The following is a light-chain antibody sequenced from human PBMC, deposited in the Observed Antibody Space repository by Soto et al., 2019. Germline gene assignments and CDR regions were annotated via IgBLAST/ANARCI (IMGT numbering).Light chain of an antibody. Sequence: DTQMSQSPSFLSASIGDSLTITCRASQDIGHSLAWYQQKPGEVPRLLVFPSVTLEAGVPSRFADRGSGTEFTLTISSLQPEDVAVYYCQKYYGAPYTFGQGTKVDIK. CDR2: PSV. CDR1: QDIGHS. V-gene: IGKV1-27*01. J-gene: IGKJ2*01. CDR3: QKYYGAPYT.